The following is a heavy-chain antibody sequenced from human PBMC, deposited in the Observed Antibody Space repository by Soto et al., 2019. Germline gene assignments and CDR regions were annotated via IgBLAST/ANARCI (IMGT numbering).Heavy chain of an antibody. V-gene: IGHV1-46*01. Sequence: QVQLVQSGAEVKRPGASVKVSCKAPGDTFTSYYLNWVRQAPGQGLEWMGVINPHGGSTKYAHKFQGRITMTRDTSRRTVYMELSSLRSDDTAIYYCARSSGGNFGIIIEGSNWFDPWGQGTLVTVSS. CDR3: ARSSGGNFGIIIEGSNWFDP. J-gene: IGHJ5*02. CDR2: INPHGGST. D-gene: IGHD3-3*01. CDR1: GDTFTSYY.